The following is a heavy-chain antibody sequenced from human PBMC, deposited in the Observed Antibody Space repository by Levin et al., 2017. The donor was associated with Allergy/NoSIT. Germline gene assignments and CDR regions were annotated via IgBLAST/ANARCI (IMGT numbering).Heavy chain of an antibody. V-gene: IGHV3-74*01. CDR1: GFTFSHYW. Sequence: ETLSLTCAASGFTFSHYWMHWVRQAPGKGLVWISRINNDGSTTNYADSVKGRFTISRDNAKNTLYLQMNSLRAEDTALYYCVSGGAWGQGTLVTVSS. D-gene: IGHD1-26*01. J-gene: IGHJ5*02. CDR2: INNDGSTT. CDR3: VSGGA.